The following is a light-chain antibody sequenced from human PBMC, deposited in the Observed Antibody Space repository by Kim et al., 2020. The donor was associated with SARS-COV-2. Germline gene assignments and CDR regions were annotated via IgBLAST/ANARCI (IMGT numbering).Light chain of an antibody. Sequence: SASVGDRVTITCRASQDISNFLAWYQAKPGKAPNLLIYGASTVQNGVPSRFSGSGSGKDFTLTVSSLQPEDFATYYCQQLNSYPVSFGQGTKLEIK. CDR2: GAS. CDR1: QDISNF. J-gene: IGKJ2*01. CDR3: QQLNSYPVS. V-gene: IGKV1-9*01.